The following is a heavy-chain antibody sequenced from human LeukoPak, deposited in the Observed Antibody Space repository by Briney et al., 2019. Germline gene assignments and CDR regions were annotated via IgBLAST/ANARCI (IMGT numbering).Heavy chain of an antibody. Sequence: PGGSLRLSCAASGFTFSSYAMSWVRQAPGKGLEWVSAISGSGGSTYYADSVKGRFTISRDNSKNTLYLQMNSLRAEDTAVYYCARSNLLLWFGETYFDYWGQGTLVTVSS. CDR1: GFTFSSYA. V-gene: IGHV3-23*01. J-gene: IGHJ4*02. CDR2: ISGSGGST. CDR3: ARSNLLLWFGETYFDY. D-gene: IGHD3-10*01.